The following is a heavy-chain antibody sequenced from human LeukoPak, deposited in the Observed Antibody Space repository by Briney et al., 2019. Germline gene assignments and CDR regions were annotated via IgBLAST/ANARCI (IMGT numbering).Heavy chain of an antibody. D-gene: IGHD1-26*01. CDR2: IRYDGSVK. V-gene: IGHV3-30*02. CDR3: ATYPLTGSYGVGWLEP. J-gene: IGHJ5*02. CDR1: GFTLSSYG. Sequence: GGSLRLSCAASGFTLSSYGIHWVRQAPGKGLEWVACIRYDGSVKYSADIVKGRFTISRDNSKHTMYLQMNSLRVEDTAMYYCATYPLTGSYGVGWLEPCGQGTLCSVSS.